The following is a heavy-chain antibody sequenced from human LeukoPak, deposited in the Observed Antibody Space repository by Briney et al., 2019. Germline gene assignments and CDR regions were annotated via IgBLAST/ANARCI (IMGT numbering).Heavy chain of an antibody. CDR2: ISGSGGST. J-gene: IGHJ3*02. CDR1: GFTFSSYA. Sequence: PGGSLRLSCAASGFTFSSYAMSWVRQAPGKGLDWVSAISGSGGSTYYADSVKGRFTISRDNSKNTLYLQMNSLRAEDTAVYYCAKSRITIFGVVTLDAFDIWGQGTMVTVSS. D-gene: IGHD3-3*01. V-gene: IGHV3-23*01. CDR3: AKSRITIFGVVTLDAFDI.